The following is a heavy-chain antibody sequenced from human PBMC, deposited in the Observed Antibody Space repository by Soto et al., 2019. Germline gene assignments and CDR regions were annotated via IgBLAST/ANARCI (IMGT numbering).Heavy chain of an antibody. CDR3: ARDNWNNVSASDI. Sequence: QVQLVESGGGVVQPGRSLRLSCAASGFTFSSYAMHWVRHAPGKGLEWVAVIWNDGTNKYYADSVKGRFTISRDNSKTTLYLQMNSLRAEDTAVYYCARDNWNNVSASDIWGQGTMVTVSS. CDR2: IWNDGTNK. CDR1: GFTFSSYA. J-gene: IGHJ3*02. D-gene: IGHD1-20*01. V-gene: IGHV3-33*01.